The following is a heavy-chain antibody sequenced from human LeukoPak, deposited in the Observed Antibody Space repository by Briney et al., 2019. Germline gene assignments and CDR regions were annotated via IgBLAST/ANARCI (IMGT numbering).Heavy chain of an antibody. CDR3: ARARGGRGYSYGLFDY. Sequence: PSETLSLTCDVYGGSFSGYYWSWIRQPPGKGLEWIGEINHSGSTNYNPSLKSRVTISVDTSKNQFSLKLSSVTAADTAVYYCARARGGRGYSYGLFDYWGQGTLVTVSS. CDR1: GGSFSGYY. CDR2: INHSGST. J-gene: IGHJ4*02. D-gene: IGHD5-18*01. V-gene: IGHV4-34*01.